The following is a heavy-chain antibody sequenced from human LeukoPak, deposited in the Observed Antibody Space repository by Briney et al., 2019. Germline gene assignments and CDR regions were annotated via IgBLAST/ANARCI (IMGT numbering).Heavy chain of an antibody. J-gene: IGHJ5*02. V-gene: IGHV5-51*01. CDR1: GYSFTTYW. D-gene: IGHD4-17*01. Sequence: GKSLKISCKGSGYSFTTYWIGWVRQMPGKGLEWMGIIYPGDSDTRCSPSFQGQVTISADKSISTAYLQWSSLKASDTAMYYCARQDWYGDYVSWFDPWGQGTLVTVSS. CDR3: ARQDWYGDYVSWFDP. CDR2: IYPGDSDT.